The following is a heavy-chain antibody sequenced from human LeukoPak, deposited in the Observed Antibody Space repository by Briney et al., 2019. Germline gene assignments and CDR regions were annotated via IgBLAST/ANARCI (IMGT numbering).Heavy chain of an antibody. J-gene: IGHJ4*02. CDR3: ARAGVCGGDCFDY. V-gene: IGHV3-74*01. CDR2: INGDGSST. CDR1: GFTFSSYW. Sequence: PGGSLRLSCAASGFTFSSYWMHWVRQAPGKGLVWVSRINGDGSSTSYADSVKGRFTISRDNAKNTLYLQMNSLRAEDTAVYYCARAGVCGGDCFDYWGQGTLVTVSS. D-gene: IGHD2-21*01.